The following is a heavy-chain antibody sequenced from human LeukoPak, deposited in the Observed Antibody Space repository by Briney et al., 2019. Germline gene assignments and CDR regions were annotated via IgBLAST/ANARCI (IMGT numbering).Heavy chain of an antibody. V-gene: IGHV1-18*01. CDR2: ISANNGNT. Sequence: ASAKVSCKASGYTFTSFSWVRQAPGQGLEWMGWISANNGNTNYAQKFRDRVAMTTDTSTSTVYMELRSLRSDDTAVYFCVRHDYSDFLSAEYFQHWGQGTLVTVSS. CDR3: VRHDYSDFLSAEYFQH. D-gene: IGHD4-11*01. J-gene: IGHJ1*01. CDR1: GYTFTS.